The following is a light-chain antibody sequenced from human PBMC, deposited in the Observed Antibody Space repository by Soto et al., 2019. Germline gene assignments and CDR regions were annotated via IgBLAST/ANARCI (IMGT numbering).Light chain of an antibody. J-gene: IGKJ4*01. V-gene: IGKV3D-20*01. Sequence: PGERATLSCGASRGVSSNYLPWYQQKPGLAPRLLIYDASSMATGIPDRFSGSGSGTEFTLTISRLEPEDFAVYYFQQYGTSPITFGGGTKVEIK. CDR1: RGVSSNY. CDR3: QQYGTSPIT. CDR2: DAS.